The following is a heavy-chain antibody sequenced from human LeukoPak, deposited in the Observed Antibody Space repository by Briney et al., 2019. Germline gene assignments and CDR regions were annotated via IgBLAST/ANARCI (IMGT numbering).Heavy chain of an antibody. V-gene: IGHV6-1*01. CDR2: TYYRSKWNN. CDR3: AREPSSVTGMLFDY. D-gene: IGHD6-19*01. Sequence: SQTLSLTCAISGDSVSSNSAAWNWIRQSPSRGLEWLGRTYYRSKWNNDYAVSVKSRIAINPDTSKNQFSLQLNSVTPEDTAVYYCAREPSSVTGMLFDYWGQGTLATVSS. CDR1: GDSVSSNSAA. J-gene: IGHJ4*02.